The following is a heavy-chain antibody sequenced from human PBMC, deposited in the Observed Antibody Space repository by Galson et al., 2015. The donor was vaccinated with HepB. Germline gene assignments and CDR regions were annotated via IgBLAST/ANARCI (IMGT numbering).Heavy chain of an antibody. Sequence: SLRLSCAASGFTFSDHGMHWVRQAPGKGLIWVARIKYDGLSTTYADSVKGRFTISRDNAKNTLSLHMSSLRAEDTAVYFCVTGPSVASTVKGCFQHWGPCSLVAVSS. J-gene: IGHJ1*01. D-gene: IGHD1-1*01. CDR1: GFTFSDHG. CDR2: IKYDGLST. CDR3: VTGPSVASTVKGCFQH. V-gene: IGHV3-74*01.